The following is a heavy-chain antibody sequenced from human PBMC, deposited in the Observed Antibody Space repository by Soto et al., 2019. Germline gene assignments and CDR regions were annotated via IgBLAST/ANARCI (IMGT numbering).Heavy chain of an antibody. CDR1: GFTFSSYA. Sequence: QVQLVESGGGVVQPGRSLRLSCAASGFTFSSYAMHWVRQAPGKGLEWVAVISYDGSNKYYADSVKGRFTISRDNSKNTLYLQMNSLRAEDTAVYYCARDLHPYDILTGYYVRTLDGPFDYWGQGTLVTVSS. J-gene: IGHJ4*02. CDR3: ARDLHPYDILTGYYVRTLDGPFDY. CDR2: ISYDGSNK. D-gene: IGHD3-9*01. V-gene: IGHV3-30-3*01.